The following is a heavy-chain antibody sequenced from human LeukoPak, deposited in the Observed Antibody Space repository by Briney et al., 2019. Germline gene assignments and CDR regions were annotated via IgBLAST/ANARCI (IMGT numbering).Heavy chain of an antibody. Sequence: SETLSLTCTVSGGSISSGNYYWSWIRQPAGKGLEWIGRIYTSGSTNYNPSLKSRVTMSVDTSKNQFSLRLSSVNAADTAVYYCARDILATSIAAPYYWGQGTLVTVSS. V-gene: IGHV4-61*02. CDR1: GGSISSGNYY. D-gene: IGHD6-13*01. J-gene: IGHJ4*02. CDR3: ARDILATSIAAPYY. CDR2: IYTSGST.